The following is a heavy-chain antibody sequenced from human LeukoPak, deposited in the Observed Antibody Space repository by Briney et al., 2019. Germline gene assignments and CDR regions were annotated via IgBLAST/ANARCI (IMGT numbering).Heavy chain of an antibody. CDR3: ARNYYEPTYDYYFDC. D-gene: IGHD1-26*01. J-gene: IGHJ4*02. CDR1: KFTFSDYS. CDR2: ISSIRNYI. V-gene: IGHV3-21*04. Sequence: GGSLRLSCAASKFTFSDYSMSWVRQAPGKGLEWVSSISSIRNYIYYADSVRGRFTISRDNSKNTLYLHMNSLRAEDTALYYCARNYYEPTYDYYFDCWGQGTLVTVSS.